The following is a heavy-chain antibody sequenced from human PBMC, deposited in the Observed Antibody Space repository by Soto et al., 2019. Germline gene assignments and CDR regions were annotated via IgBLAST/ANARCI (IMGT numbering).Heavy chain of an antibody. CDR2: IYPGYSDT. V-gene: IGHV5-51*01. CDR1: GYSFTSYW. Sequence: GESLKIACKGSGYSFTSYWIGWVRQMPGKGLGWMGIIYPGYSDTRYSPSFQGQVTISADKSISTAYLQWSSLKASDTAMYYCATDAFSHYHDNSVSNLDYWGQGTLVTVSS. D-gene: IGHD3-22*01. CDR3: ATDAFSHYHDNSVSNLDY. J-gene: IGHJ4*02.